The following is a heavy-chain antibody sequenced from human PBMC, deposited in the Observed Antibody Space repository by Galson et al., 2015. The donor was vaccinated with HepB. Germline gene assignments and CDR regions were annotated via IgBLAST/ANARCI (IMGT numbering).Heavy chain of an antibody. Sequence: SLRLSCAASGFTFSSYAMHWVRQAPGKGLEWVAVISYDGSNKYYADSVKGRFAISRDNSKNTLYLQMNSLRAEDTAVYYCARGGSRGLGAFFDYWGQGTLVTVSS. J-gene: IGHJ4*02. V-gene: IGHV3-30*09. CDR2: ISYDGSNK. CDR3: ARGGSRGLGAFFDY. CDR1: GFTFSSYA. D-gene: IGHD1-26*01.